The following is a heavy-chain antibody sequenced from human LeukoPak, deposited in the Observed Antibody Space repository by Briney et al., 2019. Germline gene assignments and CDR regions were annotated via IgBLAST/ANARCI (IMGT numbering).Heavy chain of an antibody. CDR3: ARMAGYSSFYYFQGMDL. Sequence: PSETLSLTCTVSGGSISSYYWSWIRQPPGKGLEWIGYIYYSGGTNYNPSLKSRVTISVDTSKNQFSLRLTSVTAADTAVYYCARMAGYSSFYYFQGMDLWGQGTSVTVSS. J-gene: IGHJ6*02. CDR2: IYYSGGT. CDR1: GGSISSYY. D-gene: IGHD6-6*01. V-gene: IGHV4-59*01.